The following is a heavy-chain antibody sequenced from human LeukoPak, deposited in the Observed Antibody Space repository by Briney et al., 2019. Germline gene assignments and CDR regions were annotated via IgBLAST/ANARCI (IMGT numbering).Heavy chain of an antibody. CDR1: GYTFTGYY. CDR3: ARDFIAVAGTADY. CDR2: INPNSGGT. V-gene: IGHV1-2*06. D-gene: IGHD6-19*01. J-gene: IGHJ4*02. Sequence: GALVKVSCKASGYTFTGYYMHWVRQAPGQGLEWMGRINPNSGGTTYAQKFQGRVTMTRDTSISTAYMELSRLRSDDTAVYYCARDFIAVAGTADYWGQGTLVTVSS.